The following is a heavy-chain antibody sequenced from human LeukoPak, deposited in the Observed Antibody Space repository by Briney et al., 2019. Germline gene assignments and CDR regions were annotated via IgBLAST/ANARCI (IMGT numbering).Heavy chain of an antibody. J-gene: IGHJ4*01. V-gene: IGHV4-59*08. D-gene: IGHD3-22*01. Sequence: SETLTLTCTVSGGSISSYYWSWIRQPPGKGLEWIGYIYYSGSTNYNPSLKSRVTISVDTSKNQFSLKLSSVTAADTAVYYCARHHNPRHTYYYDSSGYPYFDYWGQGRPVTVSS. CDR3: ARHHNPRHTYYYDSSGYPYFDY. CDR2: IYYSGST. CDR1: GGSISSYY.